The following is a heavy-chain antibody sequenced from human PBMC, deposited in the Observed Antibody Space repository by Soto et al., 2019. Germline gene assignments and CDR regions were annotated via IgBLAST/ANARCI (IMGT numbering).Heavy chain of an antibody. D-gene: IGHD3-10*01. CDR1: GFTFSTYN. J-gene: IGHJ4*02. CDR2: ISSGSGYI. Sequence: EVQLVESGGGLVQPGGSLRLSCAASGFTFSTYNMNWVRQAPGKGLEWVSSISSGSGYIYYADSVKGRFTISRDNAKNSLYLQMNSLRAEDTAVYYCARDSGTHTFDCWGQGTLVTVSS. V-gene: IGHV3-21*01. CDR3: ARDSGTHTFDC.